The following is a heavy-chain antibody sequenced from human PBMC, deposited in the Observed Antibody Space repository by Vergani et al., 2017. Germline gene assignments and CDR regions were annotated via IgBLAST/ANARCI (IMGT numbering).Heavy chain of an antibody. CDR2: VNQDGSEK. D-gene: IGHD3-10*01. J-gene: IGHJ6*02. CDR1: GFISSSYW. V-gene: IGHV3-7*01. Sequence: EGQLVESGGDWVQRGGSLRLSCAASGFISSSYWMSWVRQAPGKGLEWVANVNQDGSEKYYVDSVRGRFTISRDNANKSIYLQMNSLRAEDTAVYFCVRVPLIRRGSGNYGINNYHGMDVWGQGTTVIVSS. CDR3: VRVPLIRRGSGNYGINNYHGMDV.